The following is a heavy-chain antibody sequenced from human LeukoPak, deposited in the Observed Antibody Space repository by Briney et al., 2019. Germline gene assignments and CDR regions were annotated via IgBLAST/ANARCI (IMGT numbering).Heavy chain of an antibody. D-gene: IGHD4-17*01. CDR1: GYTFTDYY. Sequence: GASVKVSCKASGYTFTDYYMHWVRQAPGQGLEWIGCINPNSGGTRYAQKFQGRVTMTRDTSISTAYMELSRLRSDDTTVYYRTYLTTVTTGFDYWGQGTLVTVSS. CDR2: INPNSGGT. V-gene: IGHV1-2*02. CDR3: TYLTTVTTGFDY. J-gene: IGHJ4*02.